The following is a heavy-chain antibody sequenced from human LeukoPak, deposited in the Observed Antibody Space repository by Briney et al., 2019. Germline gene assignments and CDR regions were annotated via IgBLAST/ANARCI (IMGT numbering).Heavy chain of an antibody. J-gene: IGHJ4*02. Sequence: GGSLRLACAASGFTFSSYAMHWVRQAPGKGLEGVPVISYDGSNKYYADSVKGRFTISRDNSKNTLYLQMNSLRAEDTAVYYCAREYVAIIGVVLSREVDYWGQGTLVTVSS. V-gene: IGHV3-30-3*01. CDR1: GFTFSSYA. CDR2: ISYDGSNK. CDR3: AREYVAIIGVVLSREVDY. D-gene: IGHD3-3*01.